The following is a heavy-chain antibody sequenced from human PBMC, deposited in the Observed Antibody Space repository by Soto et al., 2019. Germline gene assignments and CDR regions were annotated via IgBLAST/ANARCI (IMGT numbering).Heavy chain of an antibody. CDR1: GGSISSYY. V-gene: IGHV4-59*01. Sequence: SETLSLTCTVSGGSISSYYWSWIRQPPGRGLEWIGYIYYSGTTNYNPSLKSRVTISVDTSKNQFSLKLSSVTAADTAVYYCARDLGFCSSTSCYPWFDPWGQGTLVTVSS. CDR3: ARDLGFCSSTSCYPWFDP. CDR2: IYYSGTT. D-gene: IGHD2-2*01. J-gene: IGHJ5*02.